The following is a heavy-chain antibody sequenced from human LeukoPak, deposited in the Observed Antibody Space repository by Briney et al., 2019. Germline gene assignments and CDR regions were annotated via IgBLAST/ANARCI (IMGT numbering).Heavy chain of an antibody. J-gene: IGHJ4*02. CDR3: ASLAAATVDY. V-gene: IGHV3-48*03. CDR2: ISCSGSTI. Sequence: GGSLRLSCAASGFTFSSYEMNWVRQAPGKGLEWVSYISCSGSTIYYADSVKGRFTISRDNAKNSLYLQMNSLRAEDTAVYYCASLAAATVDYWGQGTLVTVSS. D-gene: IGHD2-15*01. CDR1: GFTFSSYE.